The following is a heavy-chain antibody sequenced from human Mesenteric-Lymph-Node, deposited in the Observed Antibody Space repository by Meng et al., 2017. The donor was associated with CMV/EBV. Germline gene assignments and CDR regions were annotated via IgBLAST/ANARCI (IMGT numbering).Heavy chain of an antibody. CDR3: ARAGRGYSYGTETPYYYYYGMDV. D-gene: IGHD5-18*01. J-gene: IGHJ6*02. Sequence: GESLKISCAASGFSFSSYWMSWVRQAPGKGLEWVANIKQDGSEKYYVDSVKGRFTISRDNAKNSLYLQMNSLRAEDTAVYYCARAGRGYSYGTETPYYYYYGMDVWGQGTTVTVSS. V-gene: IGHV3-7*03. CDR2: IKQDGSEK. CDR1: GFSFSSYW.